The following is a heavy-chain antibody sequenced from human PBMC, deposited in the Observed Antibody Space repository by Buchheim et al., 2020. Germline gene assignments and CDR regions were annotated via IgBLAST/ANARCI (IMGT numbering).Heavy chain of an antibody. CDR2: ISSSSSTI. D-gene: IGHD3-22*01. J-gene: IGHJ4*02. CDR3: ARAYYDSSGYYYFDY. V-gene: IGHV3-48*01. CDR1: GFTFSSYS. Sequence: EVQLVESGGGLVQPGGSLRLSCAASGFTFSSYSMNWVRQAPGKGLEWVSYISSSSSTISYAVSVKGRFTISRANAKNSLYPQMNSLRAEDTAVYYCARAYYDSSGYYYFDYWGQGTL.